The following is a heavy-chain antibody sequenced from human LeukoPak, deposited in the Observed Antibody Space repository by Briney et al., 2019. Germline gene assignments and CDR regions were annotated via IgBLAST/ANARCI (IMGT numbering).Heavy chain of an antibody. V-gene: IGHV3-30-3*01. CDR1: GFTFSSYA. CDR3: ARQSIVVVPAARTYYYYGMDV. CDR2: ISYDGSNK. J-gene: IGHJ6*02. D-gene: IGHD2-2*01. Sequence: GGSLRLSCAASGFTFSSYAMHWVRQAPGKGLEWVAVISYDGSNKYYADSVKGRFTISRDNSKNTLYLQMNSLRAEDTAVYYCARQSIVVVPAARTYYYYGMDVWGQGTTVTVSS.